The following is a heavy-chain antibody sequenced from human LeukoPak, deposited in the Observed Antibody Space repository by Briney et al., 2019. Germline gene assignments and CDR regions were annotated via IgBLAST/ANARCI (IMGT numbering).Heavy chain of an antibody. CDR1: GFTFGGYA. CDR3: AKGYLRPYFYYGLAV. CDR2: ITASGGKT. V-gene: IGHV3-23*01. J-gene: IGHJ6*02. D-gene: IGHD5-12*01. Sequence: PGGSLRLSCTTSGFTFGGYAMSWVRQGPGKGLEWVSSITASGGKTYYADSVKGRFTVSRDNSKNTLYVQMNSLRVDDTAIYYCAKGYLRPYFYYGLAVRGQGTTVTVS.